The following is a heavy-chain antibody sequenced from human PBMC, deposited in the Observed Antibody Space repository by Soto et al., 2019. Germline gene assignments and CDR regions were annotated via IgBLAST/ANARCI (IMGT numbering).Heavy chain of an antibody. J-gene: IGHJ3*02. CDR3: ARDQSGDSMVRGGPLDAFDI. CDR2: ISSSSSTI. CDR1: GFTFSDYY. Sequence: GGSLRLSCAASGFTFSDYYMSWVRQAPGKGLEWVSYISSSSSTIYYADSVKGRFTISRDNAKNSLYLQMNSLRAEDTAVYYCARDQSGDSMVRGGPLDAFDIWGQGTMVTVSS. V-gene: IGHV3-11*04. D-gene: IGHD3-10*01.